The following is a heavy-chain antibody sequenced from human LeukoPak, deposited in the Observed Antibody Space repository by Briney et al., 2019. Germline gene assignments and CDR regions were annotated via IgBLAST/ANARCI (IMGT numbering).Heavy chain of an antibody. CDR1: GFTGRNHY. CDR3: AREVGATRGLDP. V-gene: IGHV3-53*01. CDR2: IYSSGNT. J-gene: IGHJ5*02. Sequence: GSLRLSLAASGFTGRNHYISWVRQAPGKGLEGVSIIYSSGNTYYADSVKGRFTISRDTSKNTLYLQMNSLRAEDTAFYYCAREVGATRGLDPWGQGTLVTVSS. D-gene: IGHD1-26*01.